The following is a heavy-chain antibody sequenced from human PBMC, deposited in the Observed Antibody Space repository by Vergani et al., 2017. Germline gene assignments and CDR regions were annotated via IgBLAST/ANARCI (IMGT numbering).Heavy chain of an antibody. J-gene: IGHJ6*03. CDR1: GYSFTSYW. CDR2: IYPGDSDT. Sequence: EVQLVQSGAEVKKPGESLKISCKGSGYSFTSYWIGWVRQMPGKGLEWMGIIYPGDSDTRYSPSFQGQVTISADKSISTAYLQGSSLKASDTAMYYCARQKSSFGYCSSTSCRGYYYYMDVWGKGPTVTVSS. D-gene: IGHD2-2*03. V-gene: IGHV5-51*01. CDR3: ARQKSSFGYCSSTSCRGYYYYMDV.